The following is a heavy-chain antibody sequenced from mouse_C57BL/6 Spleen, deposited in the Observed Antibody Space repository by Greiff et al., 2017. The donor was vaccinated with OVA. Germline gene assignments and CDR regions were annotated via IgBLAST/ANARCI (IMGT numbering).Heavy chain of an antibody. V-gene: IGHV5-9-1*02. D-gene: IGHD2-2*01. J-gene: IGHJ4*01. Sequence: EVQLMESGEGLVKPGGSLKLSCAASGFTFSSYAMSWVRQTPEKRLEWVAYISSGGDYIYYADTVKGRFTISRDNARNTLYLQMSSLKSEDTAMYYCTRSYGYDVGYAMDYWGQGTSVTVSS. CDR3: TRSYGYDVGYAMDY. CDR2: ISSGGDYI. CDR1: GFTFSSYA.